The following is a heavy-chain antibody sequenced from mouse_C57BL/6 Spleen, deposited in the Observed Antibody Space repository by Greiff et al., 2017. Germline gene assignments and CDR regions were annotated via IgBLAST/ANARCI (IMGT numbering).Heavy chain of an antibody. V-gene: IGHV5-4*01. CDR3: AREGYYSKGGYFDV. J-gene: IGHJ1*03. CDR2: ISDGGSYT. Sequence: DVMLVESGGGLVKPGGSLKLSCAASGFTFSSYAMSWVRQTPEKRLEWVATISDGGSYTYYPDNVKGRFTISRDNAKNNLYLQMSHLKSEDTAMYYCAREGYYSKGGYFDVWGTGTTVTVSS. D-gene: IGHD2-5*01. CDR1: GFTFSSYA.